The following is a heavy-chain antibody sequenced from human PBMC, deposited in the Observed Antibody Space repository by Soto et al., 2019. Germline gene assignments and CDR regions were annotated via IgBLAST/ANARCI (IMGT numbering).Heavy chain of an antibody. J-gene: IGHJ4*02. Sequence: GGSLRLSCAASGFTFSNYAMHWVRQAPGRGLQYVSSISSNGGSTYYPDSVKGRFTISRDNSKNTLYLQMSSLRAEDTAVYYCVKDRWIDYWGQGTLVTVSS. D-gene: IGHD3-16*02. V-gene: IGHV3-64D*06. CDR3: VKDRWIDY. CDR2: ISSNGGST. CDR1: GFTFSNYA.